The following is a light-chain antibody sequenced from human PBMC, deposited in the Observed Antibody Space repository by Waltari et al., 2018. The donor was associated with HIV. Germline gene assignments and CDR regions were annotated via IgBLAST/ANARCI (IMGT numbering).Light chain of an antibody. CDR2: GNS. CDR1: SSNIGAGYD. CDR3: QSYDSSLSV. Sequence: QSVLTQPPSVSGAPGQRVTISCTGSSSNIGAGYDVHWYQQLPGTAPKLLIYGNSNRPSGGPDRFSGSKSGTSASRAITGLQAEDEADYYCQSYDSSLSVFGTGTKVTVL. J-gene: IGLJ1*01. V-gene: IGLV1-40*01.